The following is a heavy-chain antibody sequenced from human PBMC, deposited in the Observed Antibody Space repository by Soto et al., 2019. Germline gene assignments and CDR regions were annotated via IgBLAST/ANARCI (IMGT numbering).Heavy chain of an antibody. V-gene: IGHV3-15*07. CDR1: GFTFSNAW. D-gene: IGHD2-21*02. CDR2: ITSNTDGATT. Sequence: EVQLVESGGGLVKPGGSLTLSCVVSGFTFSNAWMNWVRQAPGGGLQWVGRITSNTDGATTSYATPVKGRFTISRDDSKNTLYLHMNSLKTEDTAVYYCATDHDDLLVTAPTNALEVWGQGTTVTVSS. J-gene: IGHJ3*01. CDR3: ATDHDDLLVTAPTNALEV.